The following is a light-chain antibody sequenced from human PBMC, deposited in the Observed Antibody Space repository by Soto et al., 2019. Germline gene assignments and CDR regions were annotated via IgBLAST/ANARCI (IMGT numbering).Light chain of an antibody. V-gene: IGKV3D-15*01. Sequence: EKVFNNPPGTLSLKTRERATLSCRATQSVSSSYLAWYQQKPGQAPRLLIYGASSRATGIPDRFSGSGSGTEFTLSISSLQSEDFAVYYCQQYNTLLRT. CDR1: QSVSSSY. CDR3: QQYNTLLRT. J-gene: IGKJ1*01. CDR2: GAS.